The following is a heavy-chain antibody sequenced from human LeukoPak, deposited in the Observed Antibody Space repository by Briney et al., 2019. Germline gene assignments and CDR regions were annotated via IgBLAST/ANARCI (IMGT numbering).Heavy chain of an antibody. D-gene: IGHD3-3*01. J-gene: IGHJ6*04. CDR3: AKDAEDFDFWSGYYGPGLNYMDV. V-gene: IGHV3-48*03. Sequence: QPGGSLRFTCAASGSTLSSYEMNWVRQAPGKGLEWISYISSSDTTKYYADSVKGRFTISRDNAKNSLYLQMNSLRAEDTAVYYCAKDAEDFDFWSGYYGPGLNYMDVWGKGTTVTVSS. CDR1: GSTLSSYE. CDR2: ISSSDTTK.